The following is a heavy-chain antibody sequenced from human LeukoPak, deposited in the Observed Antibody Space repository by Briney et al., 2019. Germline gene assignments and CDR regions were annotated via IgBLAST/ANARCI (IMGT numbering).Heavy chain of an antibody. CDR2: IIPILGIA. Sequence: SVKVSFKASGGTFIIYAISWVRQAPGQGLEWMGRIIPILGIANYAQKFQGRVTITADKSTSTAYMELSSLRSEDTAVYYCARDPTYYYDSSGYLNNWFDPWGQGTLVTVSS. D-gene: IGHD3-22*01. J-gene: IGHJ5*02. CDR1: GGTFIIYA. CDR3: ARDPTYYYDSSGYLNNWFDP. V-gene: IGHV1-69*04.